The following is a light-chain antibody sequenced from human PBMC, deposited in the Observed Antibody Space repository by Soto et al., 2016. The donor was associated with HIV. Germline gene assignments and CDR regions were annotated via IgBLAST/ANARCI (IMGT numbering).Light chain of an antibody. CDR3: QVWDASTDLVV. V-gene: IGLV3-21*03. CDR2: DDS. CDR1: NIGSNS. J-gene: IGLJ2*01. Sequence: SYELTQPPSVSVAPGKTARITCGGNNIGSNSVHWYQQKTGQAPVLVVYDDSDRPSGIPERFSGSNSGNTATLTISRVEAGDEADYYCQVWDASTDLVVFGGGTKLTVL.